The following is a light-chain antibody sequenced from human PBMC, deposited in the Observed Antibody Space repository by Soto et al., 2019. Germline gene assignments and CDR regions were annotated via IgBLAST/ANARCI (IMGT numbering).Light chain of an antibody. CDR1: QSIGTY. CDR2: GAS. V-gene: IGKV1-39*01. Sequence: DIQVTQSPSSLSASVGDRVTITCRASQSIGTYLNWYHQKAGKAPQLLIYGASTLQSGVTSRFSGSGSGTHFTRTINTLHPEDFETYYWQQSFSTPTFGQGTKVEI. J-gene: IGKJ1*01. CDR3: QQSFSTPT.